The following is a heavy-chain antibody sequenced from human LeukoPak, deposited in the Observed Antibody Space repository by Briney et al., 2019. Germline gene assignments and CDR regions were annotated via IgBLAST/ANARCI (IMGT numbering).Heavy chain of an antibody. Sequence: GGSLRLSCAASGFTFSSYEMNWFRQAPGKGLERVSYISSSGSTIYYADSVKGRLTIFRDNAKNSLYLEMNSLRAEDTAVYYCARDQRTAGDFDYWGQGTLVTVSS. CDR3: ARDQRTAGDFDY. D-gene: IGHD6-19*01. V-gene: IGHV3-48*03. CDR2: ISSSGSTI. CDR1: GFTFSSYE. J-gene: IGHJ4*02.